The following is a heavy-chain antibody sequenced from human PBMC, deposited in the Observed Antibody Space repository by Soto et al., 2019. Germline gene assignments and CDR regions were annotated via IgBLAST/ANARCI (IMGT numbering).Heavy chain of an antibody. V-gene: IGHV1-18*01. Sequence: ASVKVSCKASGYTFSTYGISWVRQAPGQGLEWMGWINGYNGNTNYAPKLQGRITMTTDTSTTTAYMELRSLRSDDTAVYYCARMGDVPYYYGMDVWGQGTTVTVSS. CDR3: ARMGDVPYYYGMDV. CDR1: GYTFSTYG. D-gene: IGHD3-16*01. CDR2: INGYNGNT. J-gene: IGHJ6*02.